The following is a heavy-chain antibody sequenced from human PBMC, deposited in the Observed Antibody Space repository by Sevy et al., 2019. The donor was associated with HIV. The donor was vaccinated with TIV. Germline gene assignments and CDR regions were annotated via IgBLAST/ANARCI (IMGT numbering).Heavy chain of an antibody. Sequence: ASVKVSCKASGFTFSSSAVQWVRQARGQRLEWIGWIVVGSDNRNYAQKFQERVTITRDMSTRTVYMELSSLRSEDTAVYYCAADPLGSSGSYFDYWGQGTLVTVSS. CDR1: GFTFSSSA. D-gene: IGHD3-22*01. V-gene: IGHV1-58*01. CDR2: IVVGSDNR. CDR3: AADPLGSSGSYFDY. J-gene: IGHJ4*02.